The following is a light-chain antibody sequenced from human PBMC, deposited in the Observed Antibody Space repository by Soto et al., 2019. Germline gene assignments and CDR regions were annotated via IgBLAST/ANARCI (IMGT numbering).Light chain of an antibody. Sequence: QSVLSQPPSASGTPGQRVTISCSGSSSNIGRNYIYWYQQLPGTAPKLLIYGNTQRPSGVPDRFSGSKSGTSVSLAISGLRSGDEADYYCAAWHASLRGYVFGTGTKVTVL. CDR3: AAWHASLRGYV. V-gene: IGLV1-47*02. J-gene: IGLJ1*01. CDR1: SSNIGRNY. CDR2: GNT.